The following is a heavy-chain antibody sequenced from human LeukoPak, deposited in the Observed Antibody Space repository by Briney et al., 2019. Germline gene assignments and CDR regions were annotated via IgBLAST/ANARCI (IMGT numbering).Heavy chain of an antibody. CDR2: INHSGST. CDR3: ARGFNGDYSYSYYYYYMDV. D-gene: IGHD4-17*01. CDR1: GGSFSAYY. V-gene: IGHV4-34*01. J-gene: IGHJ6*03. Sequence: SETLSLTCAVYGGSFSAYYWSWIRQPPGKGLEWIGEINHSGSTSYNPSLKSRLTISADTSMNQFSLKLSSVTAADTAVYYCARGFNGDYSYSYYYYYMDVWGEGTTVSVSS.